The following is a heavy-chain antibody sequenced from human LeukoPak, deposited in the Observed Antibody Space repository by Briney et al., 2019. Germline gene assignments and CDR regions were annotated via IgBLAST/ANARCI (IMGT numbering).Heavy chain of an antibody. J-gene: IGHJ4*02. D-gene: IGHD3-10*01. CDR1: GGSISSSSYY. V-gene: IGHV4-39*01. Sequence: SETLSLTCTVSGGSISSSSYYWSWIRQPPGKGLEWIGSIYYSGSTYYNPSLKSRVAISVDTSKNQFSLKLNSVTAADTAVYYCARGGITMVRSEMQGFDYWGQGTLVTVSS. CDR2: IYYSGST. CDR3: ARGGITMVRSEMQGFDY.